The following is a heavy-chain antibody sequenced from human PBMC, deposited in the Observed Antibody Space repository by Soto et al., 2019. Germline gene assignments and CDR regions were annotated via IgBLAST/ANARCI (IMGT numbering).Heavy chain of an antibody. D-gene: IGHD2-2*03. CDR1: GDSVSTNSYS. Sequence: QLQLQESGPGLVKPSETLSLTCTVSGDSVSTNSYSWGWIRQSPGKGLEWIGTIYSSENTYYNPSLLSRLTISVETSENEFSLRMSYVTAADTAVYYCARLNGYCISTNWHGYYGMDVWGQVTTVTVSS. CDR3: ARLNGYCISTNWHGYYGMDV. CDR2: IYSSENT. J-gene: IGHJ6*02. V-gene: IGHV4-39*01.